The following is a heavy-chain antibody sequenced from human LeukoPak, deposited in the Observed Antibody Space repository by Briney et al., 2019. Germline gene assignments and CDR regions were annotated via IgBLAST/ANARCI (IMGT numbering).Heavy chain of an antibody. J-gene: IGHJ6*03. V-gene: IGHV1-69*13. CDR1: GGTFSSYA. CDR3: ARDPYSGSYGPYYYYYMDV. CDR2: IIPIFGTA. D-gene: IGHD1-26*01. Sequence: SVKVSCKASGGTFSSYAISWVRQAPGQGLEWMGGIIPIFGTANYAQKFQGRVTITADESTSTAYMELSSLRSEDTAVYYCARDPYSGSYGPYYYYYMDVWGKGTTVTISS.